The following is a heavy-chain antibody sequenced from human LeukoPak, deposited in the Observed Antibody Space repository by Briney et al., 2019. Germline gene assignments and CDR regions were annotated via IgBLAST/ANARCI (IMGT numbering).Heavy chain of an antibody. CDR2: ISSSSSYI. D-gene: IGHD3-10*01. CDR3: ARDMGPYGSGSYFFDY. Sequence: GGSLRLSCAASGFTFSSYSMNWVRQAPGKGLEWVSSISSSSSYIYYADSVKGRFTISRDNAKNSLYLQMNSLRAEDTAVYYCARDMGPYGSGSYFFDYWGQGPLVTVSS. J-gene: IGHJ4*02. CDR1: GFTFSSYS. V-gene: IGHV3-21*01.